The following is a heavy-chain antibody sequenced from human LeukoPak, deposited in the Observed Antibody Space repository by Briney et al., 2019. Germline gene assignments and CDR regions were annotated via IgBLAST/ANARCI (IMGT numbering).Heavy chain of an antibody. J-gene: IGHJ5*02. CDR3: AGEGGNWFDP. V-gene: IGHV4-59*01. D-gene: IGHD1-26*01. CDR1: GASINDYY. CDR2: FYSRGNT. Sequence: SETLSHTCTVSGASINDYYWSWIRQPPGEGLEWIGYFYSRGNTKYNPSLKSRVTISIDTAKNQFSLKLSSVTPADTAVYYCAGEGGNWFDPWGQGTLVTVSS.